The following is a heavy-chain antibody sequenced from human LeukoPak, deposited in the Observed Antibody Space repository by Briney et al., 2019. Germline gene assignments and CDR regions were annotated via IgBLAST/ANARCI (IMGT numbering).Heavy chain of an antibody. CDR1: GYTFTSYG. J-gene: IGHJ4*02. CDR3: ARSLDAGNPPESGY. V-gene: IGHV1-18*01. Sequence: ASVNVSCKASGYTFTSYGISWVRQAPGQGLEWMGWISAYNGNTNYAQKLQGRVTMTTDTSTSTAYMELRSLRSDDTAVYYCARSLDAGNPPESGYWGQGTLVTVSS. D-gene: IGHD4-23*01. CDR2: ISAYNGNT.